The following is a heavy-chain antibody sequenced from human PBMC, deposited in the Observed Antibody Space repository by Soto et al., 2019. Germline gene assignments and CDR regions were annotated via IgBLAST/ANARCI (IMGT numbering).Heavy chain of an antibody. J-gene: IGHJ6*02. CDR1: GGTFSSYA. V-gene: IGHV1-69*06. Sequence: VASVKVSCKASGGTFSSYAISWVRQAPGQGLEWMGGIIPIFGTANYAQKFQGRVTITADKSTSTAYMELSSLRSEDTAVYYCARDADTAMGVYYYYGMDVCGQGTTVTVSS. CDR2: IIPIFGTA. D-gene: IGHD5-18*01. CDR3: ARDADTAMGVYYYYGMDV.